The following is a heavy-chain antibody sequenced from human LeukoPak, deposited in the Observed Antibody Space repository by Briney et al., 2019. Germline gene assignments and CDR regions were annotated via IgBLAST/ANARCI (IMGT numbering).Heavy chain of an antibody. V-gene: IGHV1-69*06. J-gene: IGHJ6*03. CDR2: IIPIFGTA. CDR3: ARDRDTGYYDSLKPHYYMDV. Sequence: SVKVSCKASGGTFSSYAISWVRQAPGQGLEWMGRIIPIFGTANYAQKFQGRVTMTADKSTSTAYMELSSLRSEDTAVYYCARDRDTGYYDSLKPHYYMDVWGKGTTVTVSS. CDR1: GGTFSSYA. D-gene: IGHD3-3*01.